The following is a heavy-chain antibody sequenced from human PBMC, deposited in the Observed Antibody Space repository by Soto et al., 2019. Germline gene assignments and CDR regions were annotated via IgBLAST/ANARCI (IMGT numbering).Heavy chain of an antibody. V-gene: IGHV3-23*01. J-gene: IGHJ6*02. CDR3: AKAIFIPTGYYYYGMDV. D-gene: IGHD3-16*01. Sequence: RRLSCAASGFTFSSYAMSWVRQAPGKGLEWVSAISGSGGSTYYADSVKGRFTISRDNSKNTLYLQMNSLRAEDTAVYYCAKAIFIPTGYYYYGMDVWGQGTTVTVSS. CDR1: GFTFSSYA. CDR2: ISGSGGST.